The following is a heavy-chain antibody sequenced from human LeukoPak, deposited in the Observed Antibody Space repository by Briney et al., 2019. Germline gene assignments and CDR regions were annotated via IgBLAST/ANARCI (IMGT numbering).Heavy chain of an antibody. CDR3: ARGRDSSSSYPGY. V-gene: IGHV3-23*01. CDR1: RFTFSSYA. Sequence: GGSLRLSCAASRFTFSSYAMSWVRQAPGKGLEWVSGISGSGGSTDYADSVKGRFTISRDNVKNSLYLQMNSLRAEDTAVYYCARGRDSSSSYPGYWGQGTLVTVSS. D-gene: IGHD6-6*01. CDR2: ISGSGGST. J-gene: IGHJ4*02.